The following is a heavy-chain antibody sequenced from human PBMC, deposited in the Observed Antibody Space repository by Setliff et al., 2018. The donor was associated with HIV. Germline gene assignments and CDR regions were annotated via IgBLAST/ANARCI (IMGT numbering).Heavy chain of an antibody. Sequence: SETLSLTCAVYGGSFSGYYWSWIRQPPGKGLGWIGEINHSGSTNYNPSLKSRVTISVDTSKNQFSLKLSSATAADTAVYYCARGGRWFGEHYFDYWGQGTLVTVSS. CDR2: INHSGST. D-gene: IGHD3-10*01. J-gene: IGHJ4*02. CDR3: ARGGRWFGEHYFDY. CDR1: GGSFSGYY. V-gene: IGHV4-34*01.